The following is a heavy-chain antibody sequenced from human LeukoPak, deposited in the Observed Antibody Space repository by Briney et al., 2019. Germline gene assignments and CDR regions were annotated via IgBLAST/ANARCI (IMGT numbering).Heavy chain of an antibody. V-gene: IGHV4-38-2*01. CDR3: ARLRPHYSNYDLGYFDY. Sequence: SETLSLTCAVSGYSISSDYYWGWIRQPPGKGLEWIGSIYRSGNTYYNPSLKSRVTISVDTSKNQFSLKLSSVTAADTAVYYCARLRPHYSNYDLGYFDYWGQGTLVTVSS. D-gene: IGHD4-11*01. CDR1: GYSISSDYY. J-gene: IGHJ4*02. CDR2: IYRSGNT.